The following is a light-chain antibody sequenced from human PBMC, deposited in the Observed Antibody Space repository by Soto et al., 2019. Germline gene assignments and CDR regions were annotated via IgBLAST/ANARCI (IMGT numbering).Light chain of an antibody. CDR1: QSISSW. CDR3: QQYNSYPWA. V-gene: IGKV1-5*03. CDR2: KAS. J-gene: IGKJ1*01. Sequence: DIQMTQSPSMLSASVGDRVTITCRASQSISSWLAWYQQKPGKAPKLLIYKASSLESGVPSRFSGSGSGTEFTLTISSLQPDDFATYYCQQYNSYPWAFGQGTKVDI.